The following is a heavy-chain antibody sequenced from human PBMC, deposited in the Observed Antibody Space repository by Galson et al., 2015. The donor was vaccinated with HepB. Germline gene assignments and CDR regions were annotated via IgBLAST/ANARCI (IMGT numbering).Heavy chain of an antibody. V-gene: IGHV2-5*02. J-gene: IGHJ4*02. Sequence: PALVKPTQTLTLTCTFSGISLTTTGVGVGWFRQPPGKALEWLALIYWDDDKRYSPSLKRRLTISRDTSKNQVVLTVTNMDPVDSATYFCAYSSRRYYFDFWGQGTLVTVSS. CDR2: IYWDDDK. D-gene: IGHD3-16*02. CDR3: AYSSRRYYFDF. CDR1: GISLTTTGVG.